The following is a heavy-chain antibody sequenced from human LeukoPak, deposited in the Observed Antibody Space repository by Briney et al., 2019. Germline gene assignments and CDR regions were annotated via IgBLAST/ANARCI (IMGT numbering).Heavy chain of an antibody. D-gene: IGHD3-9*01. Sequence: GGSLRLSCAASGFTFSSYAMSWVRQAPGKGLEWVSAISGSGGSTYYADSVKGRFTISRDNSKNTLYLQMNSLRAEDTAVYYCAKGVGGGYFDWLLLEAPDWFDPWGQGTLVTVSS. J-gene: IGHJ5*02. V-gene: IGHV3-23*01. CDR1: GFTFSSYA. CDR3: AKGVGGGYFDWLLLEAPDWFDP. CDR2: ISGSGGST.